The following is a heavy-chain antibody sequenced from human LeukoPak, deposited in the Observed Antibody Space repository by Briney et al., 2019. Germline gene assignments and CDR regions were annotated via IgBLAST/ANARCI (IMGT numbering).Heavy chain of an antibody. D-gene: IGHD2-15*01. V-gene: IGHV4-38-2*02. CDR2: IYHSGRT. J-gene: IGHJ4*02. CDR3: ARGGSYYVDY. Sequence: SETLSLTCTVSGYSISSGYYWGWIRQPPGKGLEWIGTIYHSGRTYYNPSLKSRVTISVDTSKNQFSLKLSSVTAADTAVYYCARGGSYYVDYWGQGTLVTVSS. CDR1: GYSISSGYY.